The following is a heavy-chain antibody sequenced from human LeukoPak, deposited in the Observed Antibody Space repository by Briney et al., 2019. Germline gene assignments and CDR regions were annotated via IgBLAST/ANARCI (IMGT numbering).Heavy chain of an antibody. V-gene: IGHV1-3*01. CDR2: ISAGNGNT. Sequence: ASVKVSFQASGPPFTSYAIHWVRPAPGQRLEWMGWISAGNGNTKYSQNFQGRVTFISNTSATTAFMELSSLRSEDAAVYYCARDSGSGNNDYWGQGTLVTVSS. D-gene: IGHD1-26*01. CDR1: GPPFTSYA. CDR3: ARDSGSGNNDY. J-gene: IGHJ4*02.